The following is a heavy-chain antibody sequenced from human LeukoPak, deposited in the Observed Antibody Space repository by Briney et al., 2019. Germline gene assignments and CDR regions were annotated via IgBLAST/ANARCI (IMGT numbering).Heavy chain of an antibody. CDR2: MHHDGSA. D-gene: IGHD3-10*01. CDR3: AREGLGETYFEY. V-gene: IGHV4-4*02. J-gene: IGHJ4*02. Sequence: GSLRLSCAASGFTFNNYAMSWVRQAPGRGLEWIAEMHHDGSANYNPSLKSRVSMSVDKSKNHFSLRLTSVTAADTAVYYCAREGLGETYFEYWGRGILVTVSS. CDR1: GFTFNNYAM.